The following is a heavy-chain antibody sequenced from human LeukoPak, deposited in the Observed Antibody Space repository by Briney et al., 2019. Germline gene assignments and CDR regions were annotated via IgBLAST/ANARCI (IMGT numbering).Heavy chain of an antibody. CDR2: IWYDGSKK. V-gene: IGHV3-33*01. CDR3: TTFTAAGTPRYFDY. D-gene: IGHD6-13*01. CDR1: GFTFSNHG. Sequence: QPGGSLRLSCAASGFTFSNHGFHWARQAPGKGLEGVAVIWYDGSKKFYADSVKGRFTISRDNSKNTLYLQMNSLRAEDTAVYYCTTFTAAGTPRYFDYWGQGTLVTVSS. J-gene: IGHJ4*02.